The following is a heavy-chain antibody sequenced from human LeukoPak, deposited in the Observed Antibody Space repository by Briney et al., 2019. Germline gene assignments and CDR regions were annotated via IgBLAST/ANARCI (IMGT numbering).Heavy chain of an antibody. CDR3: AKGAGPPWFDP. Sequence: PSETLSLTCTVSGGSISSSGYYWVWIRQPPGKGLEWIGSIYYTGSTYYNPSLRSRVTISVDTSKNQFSLKLTSVTAADTAVYYCAKGAGPPWFDPWGQGTLVTVSS. V-gene: IGHV4-39*01. J-gene: IGHJ5*02. CDR1: GGSISSSGYY. D-gene: IGHD6-19*01. CDR2: IYYTGST.